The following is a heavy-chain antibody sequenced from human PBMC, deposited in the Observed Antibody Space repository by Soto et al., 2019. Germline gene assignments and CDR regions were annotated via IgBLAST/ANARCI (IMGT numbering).Heavy chain of an antibody. Sequence: QVQLVESGGGVVQPGGSLRLSWPASGFSFSSYGMHWFRQAPGKGLERVAVISYDGRNKYYAASVKGRFTMSRDNSKNTLYLQMSSLRAEDTAVYYCVKDGSSGWPYYYGMDVWGQGTTVTVSS. V-gene: IGHV3-30*18. J-gene: IGHJ6*02. CDR1: GFSFSSYG. CDR2: ISYDGRNK. D-gene: IGHD6-19*01. CDR3: VKDGSSGWPYYYGMDV.